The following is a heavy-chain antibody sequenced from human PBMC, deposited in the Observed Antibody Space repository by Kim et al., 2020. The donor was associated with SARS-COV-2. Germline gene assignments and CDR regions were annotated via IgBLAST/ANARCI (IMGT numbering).Heavy chain of an antibody. CDR2: TSGDGGST. CDR1: GFTSDVYA. D-gene: IGHD2-2*01. J-gene: IGHJ6*03. V-gene: IGHV3-43*02. CDR3: AKTGYCSSTSCYWVWDYYYYMDV. Sequence: GGSLRLSCVASGFTSDVYAMHWVRQAPGKGLEWVSLTSGDGGSTYYADSVKGRSTISRDKSKNSLYLQINSLRTEDTAMYYCAKTGYCSSTSCYWVWDYYYYMDVWGKGTTVTVSS.